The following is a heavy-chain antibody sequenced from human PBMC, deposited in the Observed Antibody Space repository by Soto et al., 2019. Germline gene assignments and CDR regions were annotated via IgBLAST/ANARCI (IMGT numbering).Heavy chain of an antibody. CDR3: AMTKPTLYNWFDP. D-gene: IGHD3-16*01. V-gene: IGHV4-59*08. J-gene: IGHJ5*02. CDR2: IYYTGST. Sequence: GKGLEWIGQIYYTGSTNYNPSLKSRVTISVDTSKKHFYLKLSSVTAGDTAMYYGAMTKPTLYNWFDPWGQGTQVTVSS.